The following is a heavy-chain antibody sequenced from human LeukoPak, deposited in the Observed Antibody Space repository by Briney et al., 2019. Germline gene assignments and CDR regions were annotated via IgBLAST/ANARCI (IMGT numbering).Heavy chain of an antibody. V-gene: IGHV4-34*01. D-gene: IGHD3-10*01. CDR3: ASLRMVRGVISSYYFDY. CDR1: GGSFSGYY. Sequence: SETLSLTCAVYGGSFSGYYWSWIRQPPGKGLEWIGEINHSGSTNYNPSPKSRVTISVDTSKNQFSLKLSSVTAADTAVYYCASLRMVRGVISSYYFDYWGRGTLVTVSS. J-gene: IGHJ4*02. CDR2: INHSGST.